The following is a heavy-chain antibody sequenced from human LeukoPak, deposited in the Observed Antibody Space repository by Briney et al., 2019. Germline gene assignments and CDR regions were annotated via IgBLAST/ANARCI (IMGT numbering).Heavy chain of an antibody. CDR1: GYTFTSYY. J-gene: IGHJ6*03. Sequence: ASVKVSCKASGYTFTSYYMHWVRQAPGQGLEWMGIINPSGGSTSYAQKFQGRVTMTRDTSTSTVYMELSSLRSEDTAVYYCARDGLPLRFLESLNYMDVWGKGTTVTVSS. CDR2: INPSGGST. V-gene: IGHV1-46*01. D-gene: IGHD3-3*01. CDR3: ARDGLPLRFLESLNYMDV.